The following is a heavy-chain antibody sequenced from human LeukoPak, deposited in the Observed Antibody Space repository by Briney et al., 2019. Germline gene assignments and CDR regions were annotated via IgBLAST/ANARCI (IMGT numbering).Heavy chain of an antibody. J-gene: IGHJ3*02. D-gene: IGHD6-13*01. CDR1: GGTFISYA. Sequence: ASVKVSCKASGGTFISYAISWVRQAPGQGLEWMGGIIPIFGTANYAQKFQGRVTITADESTSTAYMELSSLRSEDTAVYYCARQGELGAFDIWGQGTMVTVSS. V-gene: IGHV1-69*13. CDR2: IIPIFGTA. CDR3: ARQGELGAFDI.